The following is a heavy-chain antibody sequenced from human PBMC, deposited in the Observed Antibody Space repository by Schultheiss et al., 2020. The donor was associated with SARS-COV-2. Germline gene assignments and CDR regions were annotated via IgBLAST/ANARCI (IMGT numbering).Heavy chain of an antibody. V-gene: IGHV2-5*01. D-gene: IGHD4-17*01. CDR2: IYWNDDK. J-gene: IGHJ4*02. Sequence: SDPTLVKPTQTLTLTCTFSGFSLSTSGVGVGWIRQPPGKALEWLALIYWNDDKRYSPSLKSRLTITKDTSKNQVVLTMTNMDPVDTATYYCAHRGYDYGDSYFDYWGQGTLVTVSS. CDR3: AHRGYDYGDSYFDY. CDR1: GFSLSTSGVG.